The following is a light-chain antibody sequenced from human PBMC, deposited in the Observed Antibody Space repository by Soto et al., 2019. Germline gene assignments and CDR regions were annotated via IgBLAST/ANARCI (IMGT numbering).Light chain of an antibody. Sequence: DIHLTQSPSTLSASVGDRVTITCRASQSISSWLAWYQQKPGKAPKLLIYKASTLESGVPSRFSVSGSWTEFTLTISSLQPDYFVTYYCQHWFDYRWTFGQGTKVDIK. V-gene: IGKV1-5*03. CDR2: KAS. J-gene: IGKJ1*01. CDR3: QHWFDYRWT. CDR1: QSISSW.